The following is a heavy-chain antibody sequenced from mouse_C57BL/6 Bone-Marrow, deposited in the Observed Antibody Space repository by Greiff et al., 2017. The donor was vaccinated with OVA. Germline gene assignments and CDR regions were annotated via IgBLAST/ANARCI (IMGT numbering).Heavy chain of an antibody. CDR3: ARRGPPYYFDY. CDR2: IDPSDSYT. Sequence: VQLQQSGAELVRPGTSVKVSCKASGYAFTNYLIEWVKQRPGQGLEWIGVIDPSDSYTNYNQKFKGKATLTVDTSSSTAYMQLSSLTSEDSAVYYCARRGPPYYFDYWGQGTTLTVSS. CDR1: GYAFTNYL. J-gene: IGHJ2*01. V-gene: IGHV1-54*01.